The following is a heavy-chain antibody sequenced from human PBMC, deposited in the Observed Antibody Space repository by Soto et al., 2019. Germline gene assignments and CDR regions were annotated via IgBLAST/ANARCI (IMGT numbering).Heavy chain of an antibody. V-gene: IGHV3-9*01. J-gene: IGHJ5*02. D-gene: IGHD3-16*01. CDR2: VSWSGGRI. Sequence: PGGSLRLSCAASGFTFDDYAMHWVRQAPGKGLEWVSGVSWSGGRIDYADSVKGRLSISRDNAKNSLYLQMNGLRIEDTALYYCAKARGSHSWFDAWGQGTLVTVSS. CDR3: AKARGSHSWFDA. CDR1: GFTFDDYA.